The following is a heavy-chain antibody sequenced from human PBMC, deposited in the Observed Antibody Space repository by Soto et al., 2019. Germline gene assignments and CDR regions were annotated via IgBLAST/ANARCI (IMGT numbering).Heavy chain of an antibody. CDR3: ARESDSSGYYVDY. J-gene: IGHJ4*02. CDR1: GGPFSCYY. CDR2: INHSGST. Sequence: SETLSLTCAVYGGPFSCYYWIWIRQPPGKGLEWIGEINHSGSTNYNPSLKSRVTISVDTSKNQFSLKLSSVTAADTAVYYCARESDSSGYYVDYWGQGTLVTVSS. D-gene: IGHD3-22*01. V-gene: IGHV4-34*01.